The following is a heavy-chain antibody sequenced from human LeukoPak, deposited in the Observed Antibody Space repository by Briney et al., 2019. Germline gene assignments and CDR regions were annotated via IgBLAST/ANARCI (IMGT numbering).Heavy chain of an antibody. D-gene: IGHD1-1*01. CDR1: GRSFSRYY. V-gene: IGHV4-34*01. J-gene: IGHJ4*02. CDR3: AREMEDPRQATAFDY. Sequence: KPSETLSLTCAVYGRSFSRYYWSWIRHPPGKGLEWIGEIKHSGSTNYNPSLKSRVNIPVDTSKKQSSLKLTSVTGQGTARYYLAREMEDPRQATAFDYWGQGTVVIVSS. CDR2: IKHSGST.